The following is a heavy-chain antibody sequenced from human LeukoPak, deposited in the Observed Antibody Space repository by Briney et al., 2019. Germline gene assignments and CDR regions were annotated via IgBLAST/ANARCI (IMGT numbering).Heavy chain of an antibody. CDR2: ISGSGGST. Sequence: VRTLRPSCAASGYTLRGYAMSWVGQGPGKGMEWVSAISGSGGSTYYADSVKGRFTISRDNSKNTLYLQMNSLRAEETAVYYCEIRWFDPRGQGTLFTVSS. V-gene: IGHV3-23*01. J-gene: IGHJ5*02. CDR3: EIRWFDP. CDR1: GYTLRGYA.